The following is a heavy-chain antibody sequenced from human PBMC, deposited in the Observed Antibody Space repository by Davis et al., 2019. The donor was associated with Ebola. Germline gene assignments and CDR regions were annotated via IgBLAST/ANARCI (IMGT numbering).Heavy chain of an antibody. J-gene: IGHJ6*02. CDR2: VYYSGST. CDR1: GFTVSSNY. Sequence: GSLRLSCAASGFTVSSNYMSWVRQAPGKGLEWIGYVYYSGSTNYNPSLKSRVTISVDTSKNQFSLKMTSVTAADTAVYYCARERYSTGWYRGMDVWGQGTTVTVSS. D-gene: IGHD6-19*01. V-gene: IGHV4-59*02. CDR3: ARERYSTGWYRGMDV.